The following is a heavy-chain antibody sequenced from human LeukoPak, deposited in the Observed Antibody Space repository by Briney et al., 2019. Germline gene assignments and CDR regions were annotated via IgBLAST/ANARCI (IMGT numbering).Heavy chain of an antibody. CDR3: ARYYGKAWFDP. CDR2: INHSGST. CDR1: GGSISSGGYY. D-gene: IGHD2/OR15-2a*01. Sequence: SETLSLTCTVSGGSISSGGYYWSWIRQPPGKGLEWIGEINHSGSTNYNPSLKSRVTISVDTSKNQFSLKLSSVTAADTAVYYCARYYGKAWFDPWGQGTLVTVSS. J-gene: IGHJ5*02. V-gene: IGHV4-39*07.